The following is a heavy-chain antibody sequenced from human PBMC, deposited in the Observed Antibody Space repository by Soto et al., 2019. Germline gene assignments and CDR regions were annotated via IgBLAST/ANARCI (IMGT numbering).Heavy chain of an antibody. CDR2: ISYDGSNK. CDR1: GFTFSSYA. CDR3: ARDLDSSGYYYHFDY. V-gene: IGHV3-30-3*01. J-gene: IGHJ4*02. D-gene: IGHD3-22*01. Sequence: GGSLRLSCAASGFTFSSYAMHWVRQAPGKGLEWVAVISYDGSNKYYADSVKGRFTISRDNSKNTLYLQMNSLRAEDTAVYYCARDLDSSGYYYHFDYWGQGTLVTVSS.